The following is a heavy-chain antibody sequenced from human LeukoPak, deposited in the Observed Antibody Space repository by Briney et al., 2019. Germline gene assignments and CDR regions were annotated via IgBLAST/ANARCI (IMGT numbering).Heavy chain of an antibody. J-gene: IGHJ4*02. V-gene: IGHV3-30*18. D-gene: IGHD6-19*01. CDR1: GFTFSSYG. Sequence: GGSLRLSCAASGFTFSSYGIHWVRQAPGKGLEWVAVISYDGSNKYYADSVKGRFTISRDNSKNTLYLQMNSLRTEDRAVYYCAKETAAKYSSGWTGGGPSLQYWGQGTLVTVSS. CDR2: ISYDGSNK. CDR3: AKETAAKYSSGWTGGGPSLQY.